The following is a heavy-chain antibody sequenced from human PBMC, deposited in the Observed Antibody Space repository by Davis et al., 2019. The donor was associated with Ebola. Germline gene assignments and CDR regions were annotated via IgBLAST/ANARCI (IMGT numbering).Heavy chain of an antibody. CDR1: GFTFSSYA. CDR2: ISYDGSNK. J-gene: IGHJ6*02. D-gene: IGHD6-13*01. CDR3: TQDLYSSSWYRHYYYGMDV. V-gene: IGHV3-30-3*02. Sequence: GESLKISCAASGFTFSSYAMHWVRQAPGKGLEWVAVISYDGSNKYYADSVKGRFTISRDNSKNTLYLQMNSLRAEDTAVYYCTQDLYSSSWYRHYYYGMDVWGQGTTVTVSS.